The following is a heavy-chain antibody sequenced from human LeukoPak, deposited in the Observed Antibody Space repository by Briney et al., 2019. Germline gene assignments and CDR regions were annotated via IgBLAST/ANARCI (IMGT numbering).Heavy chain of an antibody. CDR2: IYSSWST. CDR1: GGSIRSYY. CDR3: ARAFNPYYYYYMDV. D-gene: IGHD1-14*01. J-gene: IGHJ6*03. Sequence: SEILSLTCTVSGGSIRSYYWSWIRQPAGKGLEWIGRIYSSWSTNYNSSLKSRVTISVDTSKNQFSLKLSSVTAADTAVYYCARAFNPYYYYYMDVWGKGTTVTVSS. V-gene: IGHV4-4*07.